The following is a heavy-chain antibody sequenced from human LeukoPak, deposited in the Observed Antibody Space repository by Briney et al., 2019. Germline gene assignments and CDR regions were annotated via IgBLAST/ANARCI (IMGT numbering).Heavy chain of an antibody. CDR1: GYSFTNYW. Sequence: PGESLKISCEASGYSFTNYWIGWVRQMPGKGLEWMGIIYPGDSDTRYGSSFQGQVTISADKSISIAYLQWSSLKASDTAIYYCARLNNWFDSWGQGTLVTVSS. V-gene: IGHV5-51*01. J-gene: IGHJ5*01. CDR3: ARLNNWFDS. CDR2: IYPGDSDT.